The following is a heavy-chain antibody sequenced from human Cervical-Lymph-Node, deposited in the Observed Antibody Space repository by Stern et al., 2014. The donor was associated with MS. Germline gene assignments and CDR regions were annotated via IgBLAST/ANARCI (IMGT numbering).Heavy chain of an antibody. J-gene: IGHJ4*02. CDR1: GFSLTTSGVS. Sequence: QITLKESGPTLVKPTETLTLTCTFSGFSLTTSGVSVGWIRQPPGNALEWLALIYWDDTKRYSTSLTSRITITKDTSKNQVVLTMTNMDPVDTATYYCAHSHYDIKTTYGPGPSDYWGQGTLVTVSS. CDR2: IYWDDTK. CDR3: AHSHYDIKTTYGPGPSDY. D-gene: IGHD3-9*01. V-gene: IGHV2-5*02.